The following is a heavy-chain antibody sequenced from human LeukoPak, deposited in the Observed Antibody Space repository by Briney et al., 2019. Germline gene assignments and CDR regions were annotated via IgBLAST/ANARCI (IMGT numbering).Heavy chain of an antibody. J-gene: IGHJ3*02. CDR2: IYSGGST. V-gene: IGHV3-53*01. CDR3: ARGGSYLSAFDI. D-gene: IGHD1-26*01. Sequence: GALRLFCSASWFTVSSNYMSWGRQAPGEGLEWVSIIYSGGSTFYADSVKGRFTISRDNSKNTLYLQMNSLRAEDTAVYYCARGGSYLSAFDIWGQGTMVTVSS. CDR1: WFTVSSNY.